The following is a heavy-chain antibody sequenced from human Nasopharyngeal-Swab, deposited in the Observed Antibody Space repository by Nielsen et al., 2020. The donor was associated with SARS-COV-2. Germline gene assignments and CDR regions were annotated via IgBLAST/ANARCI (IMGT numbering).Heavy chain of an antibody. CDR2: INHSGST. J-gene: IGHJ4*02. CDR3: ARQGSSSRTFDY. D-gene: IGHD6-13*01. CDR1: GGSFSDYY. Sequence: SETLSLTCAVYGGSFSDYYWSWIRQPPGRGLEWIGEINHSGSTNYNPSLKSLVTISVATSKNQFSLKLSSVTAADTAVYYCARQGSSSRTFDYWGQGTLVTVSS. V-gene: IGHV4-34*01.